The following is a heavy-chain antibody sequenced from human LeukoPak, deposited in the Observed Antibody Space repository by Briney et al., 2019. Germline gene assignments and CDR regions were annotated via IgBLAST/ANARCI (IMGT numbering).Heavy chain of an antibody. CDR2: IYPGDSDT. J-gene: IGHJ3*02. V-gene: IGHV5-51*01. CDR1: GYSFTSYC. Sequence: GESLKISCKGSGYSFTSYCIGWVRQMPGKGLEWMEIIYPGDSDTRYSPSFQGQVTISADKSISTAYLQWSSLKASDTAMYYCARRRQRGYSSSWYVDAFDIWGQGTMVTVSS. CDR3: ARRRQRGYSSSWYVDAFDI. D-gene: IGHD6-13*01.